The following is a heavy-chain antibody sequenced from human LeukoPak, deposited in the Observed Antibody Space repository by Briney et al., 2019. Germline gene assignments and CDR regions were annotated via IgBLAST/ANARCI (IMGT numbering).Heavy chain of an antibody. J-gene: IGHJ4*02. CDR1: GFSFSNYG. Sequence: PGRFLRLSCAVSGFSFSNYGMHWVRQAPGKGLEWVAVIWYDGSNKYYADSVKGRFTISRDNSKNTLYVQMSSLRAEDTAVYYCTTITMIRGHEDYWGQGTLVTVSS. V-gene: IGHV3-33*01. D-gene: IGHD3-10*01. CDR3: TTITMIRGHEDY. CDR2: IWYDGSNK.